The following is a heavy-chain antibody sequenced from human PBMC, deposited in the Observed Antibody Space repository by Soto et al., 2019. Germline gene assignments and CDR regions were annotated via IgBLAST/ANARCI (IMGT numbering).Heavy chain of an antibody. V-gene: IGHV1-3*01. Sequence: QVQLVQSGAEVKKPGASVKISCKTSGYTFMTYALHWVRQAPGQRPEWMGWINPGNGNTEYSQKLQGRVTITRDTSARTVFMEVANMTSEDTAVHYCARVRMLWYGELSHWGQGTQVIVSA. CDR1: GYTFMTYA. CDR2: INPGNGNT. CDR3: ARVRMLWYGELSH. J-gene: IGHJ4*02. D-gene: IGHD3-10*01.